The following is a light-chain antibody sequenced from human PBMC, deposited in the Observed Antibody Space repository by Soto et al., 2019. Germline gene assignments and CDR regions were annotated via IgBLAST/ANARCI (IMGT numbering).Light chain of an antibody. CDR1: RSVSTF. CDR2: DAS. CDR3: QQRSNWPLT. Sequence: EIVLTQSPATLSLSPGERATLSCRAGRSVSTFLAWYQQKPGQAPRLLIYDASKRATGVPTRFSGSGSGTDFTFTISRLEPEDFAVYYYQQRSNWPLTFGGGTKVEIK. V-gene: IGKV3-11*01. J-gene: IGKJ4*01.